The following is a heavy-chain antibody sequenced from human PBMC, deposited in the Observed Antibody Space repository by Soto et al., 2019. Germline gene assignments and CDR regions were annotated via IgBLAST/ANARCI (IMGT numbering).Heavy chain of an antibody. D-gene: IGHD2-15*01. J-gene: IGHJ4*02. V-gene: IGHV1-69*13. Sequence: ASVKVSCKASGGTFSSYAISWVRQAPGQGLEWMGGIIPIFGTANYAQKFQGRVTITADESTSTAYMELSSLRSEDTAVYYCARSRVAAIRSTRSQYYFDYWGQGTLVTV. CDR2: IIPIFGTA. CDR3: ARSRVAAIRSTRSQYYFDY. CDR1: GGTFSSYA.